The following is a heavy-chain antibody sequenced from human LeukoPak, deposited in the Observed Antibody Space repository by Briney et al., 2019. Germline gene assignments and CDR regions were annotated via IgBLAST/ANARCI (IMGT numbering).Heavy chain of an antibody. CDR1: GGSISSGDYY. CDR2: IYYSGST. Sequence: PSQTLSLTCTVSGGSISSGDYYWSWIRQPPGKGLEWIGYIYYSGSTYYNPSLKSRVTISVDTSKNQFSLKLSSVTAADTAVYYCARTPILERLGTDYWGKGTLVTVSS. CDR3: ARTPILERLGTDY. V-gene: IGHV4-30-4*08. J-gene: IGHJ4*02. D-gene: IGHD3-3*01.